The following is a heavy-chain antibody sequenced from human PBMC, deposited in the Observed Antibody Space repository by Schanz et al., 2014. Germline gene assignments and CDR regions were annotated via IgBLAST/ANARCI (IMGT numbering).Heavy chain of an antibody. CDR3: AKDLPAVAVAPLMTGLYDS. D-gene: IGHD6-19*01. Sequence: QVHLVESGGGEVRPGGSLRLSCAASRFTFNAYDMYWIRQAPGKGLEWVAFIRYDGSKTYYADSVRGRFTISRENSKNTLHLQMNSLRAEDTAVYHCAKDLPAVAVAPLMTGLYDSWGQGTLVTVSS. V-gene: IGHV3-30*02. CDR1: RFTFNAYD. J-gene: IGHJ4*02. CDR2: IRYDGSKT.